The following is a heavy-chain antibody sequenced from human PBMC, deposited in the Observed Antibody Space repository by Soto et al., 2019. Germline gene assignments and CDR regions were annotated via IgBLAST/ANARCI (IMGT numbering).Heavy chain of an antibody. CDR3: ARGHYYDSSGYYYFDY. CDR1: GFTFMGYV. CDR2: IVPAGDP. J-gene: IGHJ4*02. V-gene: IGHV3-13*05. D-gene: IGHD3-22*01. Sequence: GESRRLAGAGTGFTFMGYVGHCVRHATATGLQWVSAIVPAGDPYYPGSVKGRFILPRQNSKNSLYLQMNRLRAGDTAVYYCARGHYYDSSGYYYFDYWGQGT.